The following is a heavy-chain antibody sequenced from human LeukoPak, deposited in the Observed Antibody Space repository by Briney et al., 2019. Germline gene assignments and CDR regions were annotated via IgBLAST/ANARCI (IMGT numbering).Heavy chain of an antibody. J-gene: IGHJ6*03. CDR1: GFTFSSYG. CDR3: ARDQLAYFDFWSGRYYMDV. CDR2: IRYDGSNK. D-gene: IGHD3-3*01. V-gene: IGHV3-30*02. Sequence: GGSLRLSCAASGFTFSSYGMHWVRQAPGKGLEWVAFIRYDGSNKYYADSVKGRFTISRDNSKNTLYLQMNSLRAEDTAVYYCARDQLAYFDFWSGRYYMDVWGKGTTVIVSS.